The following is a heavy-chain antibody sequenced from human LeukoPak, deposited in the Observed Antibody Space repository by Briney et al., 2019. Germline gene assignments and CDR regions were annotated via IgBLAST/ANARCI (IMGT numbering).Heavy chain of an antibody. CDR3: AKDVRWQLLPYYYFDY. CDR1: GFTFSSYG. CDR2: XXYDGSNK. Sequence: GRSLRLSCAASGFTFSSYGIHWVRQAPGKGLXXXXXXXYDGSNKYYADSVKGRFTISRDNSKNTLDLQMNSLREEDTAVYYCAKDVRWQLLPYYYFDYWGQGTLVTVSS. D-gene: IGHD2-15*01. V-gene: IGHV3-30*18. J-gene: IGHJ4*02.